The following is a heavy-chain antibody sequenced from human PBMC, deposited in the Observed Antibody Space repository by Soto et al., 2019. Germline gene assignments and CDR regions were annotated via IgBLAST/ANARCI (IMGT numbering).Heavy chain of an antibody. CDR2: IYYSGST. CDR3: ACVGGSCITG. J-gene: IGHJ4*02. D-gene: IGHD2-15*01. CDR1: GGSISSSSYY. V-gene: IGHV4-39*01. Sequence: QLQLQESGPGLVKPSETLSLTCTVSGGSISSSSYYWGWIRQPPGKGLEWIGSIYYSGSTYYNPSLKSRVTISVDTSKNQFSLKLSSVTAADTAVHYCACVGGSCITGWGQGTLVTVSS.